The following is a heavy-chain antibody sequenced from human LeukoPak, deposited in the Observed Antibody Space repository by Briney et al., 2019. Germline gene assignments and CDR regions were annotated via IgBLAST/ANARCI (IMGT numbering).Heavy chain of an antibody. J-gene: IGHJ4*02. CDR1: GFTFSSYS. V-gene: IGHV3-48*01. D-gene: IGHD2-2*01. Sequence: HPGGSLRLSCAASGFTFSSYSMNWVRQAPGKGLEWVSYISSSSSTIYYADSVKGRFTISRDNSKNTLYLQMYSLRAEDTALYYCAKAEVPGQDCSSTSCYRTSHFDSWGQGALVTVSS. CDR2: ISSSSSTI. CDR3: AKAEVPGQDCSSTSCYRTSHFDS.